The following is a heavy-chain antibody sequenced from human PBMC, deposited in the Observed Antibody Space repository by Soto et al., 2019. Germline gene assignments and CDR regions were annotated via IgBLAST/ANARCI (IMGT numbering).Heavy chain of an antibody. CDR2: IKTKSDGAVT. J-gene: IGHJ1*01. D-gene: IGHD3-10*01. CDR1: GLTLSDAW. V-gene: IGHV3-15*05. CDR3: VREWFGDFV. Sequence: EVQLVESGGGLVKPGGSLRLSCVASGLTLSDAWMNWFRQIPGKGPEWVGRIKTKSDGAVTDYAALAKGRLTISRHDSENALYLPMTTLNTEDTAVYYCVREWFGDFVWGQGTLVTVSS.